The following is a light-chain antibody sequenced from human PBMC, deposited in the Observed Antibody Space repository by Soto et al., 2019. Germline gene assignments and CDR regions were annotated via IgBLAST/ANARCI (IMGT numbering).Light chain of an antibody. V-gene: IGKV3-20*01. CDR2: GAS. J-gene: IGKJ1*01. CDR1: QSVSSN. CDR3: QQYGSSHRT. Sequence: EVVLTQSPATLSVSPGERATFSCRASQSVSSNLAWYQQKPGQAPRLLIYGASSRATGIPDRFSGSGSGTDFTLTISRLEPEDLAVYYCQQYGSSHRTFGQGTKVDIK.